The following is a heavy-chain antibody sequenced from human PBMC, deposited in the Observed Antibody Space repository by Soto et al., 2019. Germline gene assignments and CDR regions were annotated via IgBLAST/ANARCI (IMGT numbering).Heavy chain of an antibody. Sequence: GGSLRLSCAASGFTFSSYGMHWVRQAPGKGLEWVAVISYDGSNKYYADSVKGRFTISRDNSKNTLYLQMNSLRAEDTAVYYCAKGNSGSYYNVRTAAQQWGQGTLVTVSS. CDR3: AKGNSGSYYNVRTAAQQ. CDR1: GFTFSSYG. V-gene: IGHV3-30*18. D-gene: IGHD3-10*01. CDR2: ISYDGSNK. J-gene: IGHJ1*01.